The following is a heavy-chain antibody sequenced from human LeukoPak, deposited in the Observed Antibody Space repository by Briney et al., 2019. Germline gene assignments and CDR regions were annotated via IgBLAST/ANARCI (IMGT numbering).Heavy chain of an antibody. Sequence: GGSLRLSCAASGFTFSSYAMSWVRQAPGKGLEWVSAISGSGGSTYYADSVKGRFTISRDNSKNTLYLQMNSLKTEDTAVYYCILSAIPNSVGGRPDYWGQGTLVTVSS. CDR3: ILSAIPNSVGGRPDY. CDR2: ISGSGGST. V-gene: IGHV3-23*01. D-gene: IGHD1-26*01. CDR1: GFTFSSYA. J-gene: IGHJ4*02.